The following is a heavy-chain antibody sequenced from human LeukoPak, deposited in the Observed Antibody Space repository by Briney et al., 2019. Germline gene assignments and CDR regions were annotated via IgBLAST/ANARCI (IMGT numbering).Heavy chain of an antibody. D-gene: IGHD3-10*01. Sequence: GGSLRLSCAASGFTFSSYEMNWVRQAPGKGLKWVSYISSSGSTIYYADSVKGRFTISRDNAKNSLYLQMNSLRAEDTAVYYCARRITRTMVRGVIITYYGMDVWGLGTTVTVSS. CDR3: ARRITRTMVRGVIITYYGMDV. CDR1: GFTFSSYE. CDR2: ISSSGSTI. V-gene: IGHV3-48*03. J-gene: IGHJ6*02.